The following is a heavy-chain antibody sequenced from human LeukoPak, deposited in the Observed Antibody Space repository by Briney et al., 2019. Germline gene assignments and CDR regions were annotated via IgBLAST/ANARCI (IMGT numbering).Heavy chain of an antibody. J-gene: IGHJ5*02. D-gene: IGHD3-9*01. CDR2: INHSGST. V-gene: IGHV4-34*01. CDR3: AREVPTVGDILTGYYNGWFDP. CDR1: DGSFSGYY. Sequence: PSETLSLTCAVYDGSFSGYYWSWIRQPPGKGLEWIGEINHSGSTNYNPSLKSRVTISVDTSKNQFSLKLSSVTAADTAVYYCAREVPTVGDILTGYYNGWFDPWGQGTLVTVPS.